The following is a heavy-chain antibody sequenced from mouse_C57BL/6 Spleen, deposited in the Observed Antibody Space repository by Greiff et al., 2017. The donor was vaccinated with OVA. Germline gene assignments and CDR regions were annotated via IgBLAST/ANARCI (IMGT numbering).Heavy chain of an antibody. V-gene: IGHV1-72*01. D-gene: IGHD1-1*01. J-gene: IGHJ1*03. CDR2: IDPNSGGT. Sequence: QVQLKQPGAELVKPGASVKLSCKASGYTFTSYWMHWVKQRPGRGLEWIGRIDPNSGGTKYNEKFKSKATLTVDKPSSTAYMQLSSLTSEDSAVYYCAREGDYYYGSSWYFDVWGTGTTVTVSS. CDR1: GYTFTSYW. CDR3: AREGDYYYGSSWYFDV.